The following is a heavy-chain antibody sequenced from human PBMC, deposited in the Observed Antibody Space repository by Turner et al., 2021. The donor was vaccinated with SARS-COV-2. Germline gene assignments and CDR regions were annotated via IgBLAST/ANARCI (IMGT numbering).Heavy chain of an antibody. CDR1: GFTFSSYG. V-gene: IGHV3-23*01. D-gene: IGHD6-13*01. CDR3: AKGSGGSSWYYFDS. CDR2: ISVGGDTT. J-gene: IGHJ4*02. Sequence: EVQLLESGGGLVQPGGSLGLSCAASGFTFSSYGMSWVRQAPGKGLEWVSIISVGGDTTFYGDSVKGRFTISRDNSRNTLFLQMNSLRAEDTAVYYCAKGSGGSSWYYFDSWGQGTLVTVSS.